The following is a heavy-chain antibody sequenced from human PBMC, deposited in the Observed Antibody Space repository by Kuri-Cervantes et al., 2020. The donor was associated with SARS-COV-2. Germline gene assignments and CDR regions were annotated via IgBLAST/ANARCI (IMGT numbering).Heavy chain of an antibody. CDR3: TTLIDY. Sequence: GESLKISCAASGFTFGSYAMSWVRQAPGKGLEWVSAISGSGGSTYYADSVKGRFTISRDNSKNTLYLQMNSLKTEDTAVYYCTTLIDYWGQGALVTVSS. J-gene: IGHJ4*02. V-gene: IGHV3-23*01. CDR1: GFTFGSYA. CDR2: ISGSGGST.